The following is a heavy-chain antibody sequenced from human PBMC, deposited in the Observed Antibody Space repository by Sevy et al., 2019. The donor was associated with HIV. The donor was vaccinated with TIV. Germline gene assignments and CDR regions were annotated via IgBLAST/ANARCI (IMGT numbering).Heavy chain of an antibody. D-gene: IGHD2-8*01. CDR3: AREGCTRPHDY. V-gene: IGHV3-23*01. CDR1: GFAFYDYG. Sequence: GGSLKLSCEASGFAFYDYGMSWIRQAPGKGLEWVATLSFGCGKINYADSVKGRFTISRDNSKNSFYLQMDNLRVEDTALYYCAREGCTRPHDYWGQGTRVTVSS. CDR2: LSFGCGKI. J-gene: IGHJ4*02.